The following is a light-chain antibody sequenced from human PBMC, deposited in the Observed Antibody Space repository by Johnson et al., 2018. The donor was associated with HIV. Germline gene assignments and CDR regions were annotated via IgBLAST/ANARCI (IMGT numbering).Light chain of an antibody. CDR1: RSNIGNNY. J-gene: IGLJ1*01. CDR2: NND. V-gene: IGLV1-51*01. CDR3: GTWDSSLSAYV. Sequence: QSVLTQPPSVSVAPGQKVTISCSGSRSNIGNNYVSWYQQFPGTAPKLLISNNDKRPSGIPDRFSGSRSGTSATLGITGLQTGDEADYYCGTWDSSLSAYVFGTGTKVTV.